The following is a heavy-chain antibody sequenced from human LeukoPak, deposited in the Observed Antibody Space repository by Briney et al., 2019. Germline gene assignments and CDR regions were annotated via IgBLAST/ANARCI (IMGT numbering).Heavy chain of an antibody. J-gene: IGHJ3*02. Sequence: SGTLSLTCTVSGGSISSYYWSWIRQPPGKGLEWIGYIYYSGSTNYNPSLKSRVTISVDTSKNQFSLKLSSVTAADTAVYYCASDYYYDSTDAFDIWGQGTMVTVSS. D-gene: IGHD3-22*01. CDR2: IYYSGST. V-gene: IGHV4-59*08. CDR3: ASDYYYDSTDAFDI. CDR1: GGSISSYY.